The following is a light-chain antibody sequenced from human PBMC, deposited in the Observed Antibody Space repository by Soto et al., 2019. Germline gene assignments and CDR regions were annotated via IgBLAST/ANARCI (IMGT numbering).Light chain of an antibody. V-gene: IGKV1-39*01. CDR2: AAS. Sequence: DIQMTQSPSSLSASVGDRVTITCRASQRISSSLNWYQQKPGKAPNLLISAASSLQSGVPSRFSGSGSGADFTLTISSLQSEDFATYYCQQGYSTPVTFGQGTKVDIK. J-gene: IGKJ1*01. CDR1: QRISSS. CDR3: QQGYSTPVT.